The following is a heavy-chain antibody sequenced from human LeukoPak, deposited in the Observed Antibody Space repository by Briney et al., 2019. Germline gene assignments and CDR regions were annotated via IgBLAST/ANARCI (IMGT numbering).Heavy chain of an antibody. D-gene: IGHD2-15*01. J-gene: IGHJ4*02. CDR2: ISGSGGST. CDR3: AKDFPVVVVAASFDY. CDR1: GFTFSSYA. Sequence: TGGSLRLSCAASGFTFSSYAMSWVRLAPGKGLEWVSAISGSGGSTYYADSVKGRFTISRDNSKNTLYLQMNSLRAEDTAVYYCAKDFPVVVVAASFDYWGQGTLVTVSS. V-gene: IGHV3-23*01.